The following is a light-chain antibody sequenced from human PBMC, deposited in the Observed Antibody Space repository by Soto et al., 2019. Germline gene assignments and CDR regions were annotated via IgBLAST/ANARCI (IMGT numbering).Light chain of an antibody. CDR2: DVS. V-gene: IGLV2-11*01. CDR3: CSYAGRYTYI. Sequence: QSVLTQPRSVSGSPGQSVTISCAGTSSDVGGYNYVSWYQQHPGKAPKLMIYDVSKRPSGVPDRISGSKSGNTASLTISGLQAEDEADYYCCSYAGRYTYICGTGTKVTVL. CDR1: SSDVGGYNY. J-gene: IGLJ1*01.